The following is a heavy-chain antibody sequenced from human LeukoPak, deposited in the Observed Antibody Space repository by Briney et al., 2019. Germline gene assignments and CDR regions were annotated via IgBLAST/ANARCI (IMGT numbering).Heavy chain of an antibody. Sequence: PSETLSLTCTVSGGSISSYYWSWIRQPPGKGLEWIGYTYYSGSTDYIPSLKSRVTISVDTSKNQFSLKLTSVTAADTAVYYCARHLEWLSFTPYWYFDLWGRGTLVIVSS. J-gene: IGHJ2*01. D-gene: IGHD3-3*01. V-gene: IGHV4-59*01. CDR2: TYYSGST. CDR3: ARHLEWLSFTPYWYFDL. CDR1: GGSISSYY.